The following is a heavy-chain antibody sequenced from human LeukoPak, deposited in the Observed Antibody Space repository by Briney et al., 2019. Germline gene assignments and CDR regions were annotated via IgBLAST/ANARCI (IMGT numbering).Heavy chain of an antibody. J-gene: IGHJ4*02. Sequence: SEALSLTCTVSGDSVSNYYWSWIRQPPGKRLEWIGCIYYSESATYNPSLKGRVTISLDTSKNQFFLKLSSVTAADTAVYYCARKRSFDLWGQGTLVTVSS. D-gene: IGHD3-9*01. V-gene: IGHV4-59*02. CDR2: IYYSESA. CDR1: GDSVSNYY. CDR3: ARKRSFDL.